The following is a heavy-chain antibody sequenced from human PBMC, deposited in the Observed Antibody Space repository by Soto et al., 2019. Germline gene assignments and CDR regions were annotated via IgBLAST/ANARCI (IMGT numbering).Heavy chain of an antibody. CDR2: IIPIFGTA. D-gene: IGHD4-17*01. J-gene: IGHJ6*02. V-gene: IGHV1-69*12. Sequence: QVQLVQSGAEVKKPGSSVKVSCKASGGTFSSYAISWVRQAPGQGLEWMGGIIPIFGTANYAQKFQGRVTITAYESTSTAYMELGSLRSEDTAVYYCARSFNDYGDYNAYYYYGMDVWGQGTTVTVSS. CDR3: ARSFNDYGDYNAYYYYGMDV. CDR1: GGTFSSYA.